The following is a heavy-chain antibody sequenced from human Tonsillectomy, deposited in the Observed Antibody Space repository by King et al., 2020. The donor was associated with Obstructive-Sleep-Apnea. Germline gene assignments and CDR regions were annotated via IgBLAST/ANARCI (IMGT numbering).Heavy chain of an antibody. CDR2: IRSNSNSYAT. J-gene: IGHJ6*02. D-gene: IGHD6-13*01. CDR3: TRRSEAAASGMDV. V-gene: IGHV3-73*01. CDR1: GFSFSGSA. Sequence: VQLVESGGGLVQPGGSLKLSCAASGFSFSGSAIHWVRQASGKGLEGVGRIRSNSNSYATVYASSVKGRVTLSRDESKKTAYLQMNSLTTEDTAVYYCTRRSEAAASGMDVWGQGTTVTVSS.